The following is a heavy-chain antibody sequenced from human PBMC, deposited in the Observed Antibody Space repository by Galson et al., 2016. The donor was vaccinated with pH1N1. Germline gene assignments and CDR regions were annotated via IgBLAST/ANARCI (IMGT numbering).Heavy chain of an antibody. Sequence: SVKVSCKASGYTFTGYFIHWVRQAPGQGLEWMGRINPHSGGTDYAQNFQGRVTMTRDTSISTAYMELSSLSFDDTAVYYCTRDRWFGELGWYFDLWGRGTLVTVSS. V-gene: IGHV1-2*06. CDR1: GYTFTGYF. CDR2: INPHSGGT. CDR3: TRDRWFGELGWYFDL. J-gene: IGHJ2*01. D-gene: IGHD3-10*01.